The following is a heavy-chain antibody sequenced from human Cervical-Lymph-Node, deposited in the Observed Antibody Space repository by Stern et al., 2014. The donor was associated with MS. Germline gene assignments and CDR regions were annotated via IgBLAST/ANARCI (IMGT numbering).Heavy chain of an antibody. J-gene: IGHJ4*02. CDR1: GYTFTSYG. CDR3: ARVGTLLEWFLPLDY. D-gene: IGHD3-3*01. CDR2: ISAYNGNT. Sequence: VQLVESGAEVKKPGASVKVSCKASGYTFTSYGISWVRQAPGQGLEWMGWISAYNGNTNYAQKLKGRVTMTTDTSTSTAYMELRSLRSDDTAVYYCARVGTLLEWFLPLDYWGQGTLVTVSS. V-gene: IGHV1-18*04.